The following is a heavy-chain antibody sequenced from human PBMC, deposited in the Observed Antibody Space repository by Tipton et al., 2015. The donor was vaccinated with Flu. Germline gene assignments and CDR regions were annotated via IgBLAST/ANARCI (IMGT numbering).Heavy chain of an antibody. Sequence: LSLTCSVSGDSIGSRYYWGWIRQPPGKGLEWVAVTTYDGRNTDYAGSVEGRFTIPRDNSKNTLYLQMNSLRAEDTAIYYCAKVIPEIVSGLDYWGQGTLVTVSS. D-gene: IGHD2/OR15-2a*01. V-gene: IGHV3-30*18. CDR1: GDSIGSRYY. CDR3: AKVIPEIVSGLDY. J-gene: IGHJ4*02. CDR2: TTYDGRNT.